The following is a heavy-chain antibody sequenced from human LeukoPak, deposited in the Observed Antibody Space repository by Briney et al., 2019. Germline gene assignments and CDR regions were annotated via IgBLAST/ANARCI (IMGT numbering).Heavy chain of an antibody. CDR1: GYTFTGYY. CDR2: INPNSGGT. Sequence: ASVKVSCKASGYTFTGYYMHWVRQAPGQGLEWMGWINPNSGGTNYAQKFQGRVTMTRDTSISTAYMELSRLRSDDTAVYYCARTGYSSSWGPNDYWGQGTLVTVSS. J-gene: IGHJ4*02. D-gene: IGHD6-13*01. CDR3: ARTGYSSSWGPNDY. V-gene: IGHV1-2*02.